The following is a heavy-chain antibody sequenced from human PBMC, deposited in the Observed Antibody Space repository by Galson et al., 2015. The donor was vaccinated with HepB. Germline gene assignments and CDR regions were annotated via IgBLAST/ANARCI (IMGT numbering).Heavy chain of an antibody. CDR3: AKEGGPYTGQFDP. CDR1: GFIFTTYG. CDR2: ISGSGTST. D-gene: IGHD2-2*02. Sequence: SLRLSCAASGFIFTTYGMTWVRQAPGKGLEWVSGISGSGTSTYYADSVQGRFTISRDNSKNTVFLQMNTLTAEDTAVYFCAKEGGPYTGQFDPWGQGTLVTVSS. V-gene: IGHV3-23*01. J-gene: IGHJ5*02.